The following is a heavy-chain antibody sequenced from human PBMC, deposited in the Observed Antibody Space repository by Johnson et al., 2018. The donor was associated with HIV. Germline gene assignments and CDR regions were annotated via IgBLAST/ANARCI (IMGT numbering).Heavy chain of an antibody. CDR3: ARSCRDGYTCNAFDI. V-gene: IGHV3-66*01. D-gene: IGHD5-24*01. J-gene: IGHJ3*02. CDR2: VFSCDNT. CDR1: GFRFSSYW. Sequence: VQLVESGGGLVKPGGSLRLSCEASGFRFSSYWMHWVRQAPGKGLVWVSIVFSCDNTYYADSVKGRFTISRDNSKNTLYLQMNSLRAEDTAVYYCARSCRDGYTCNAFDIWGQGTMVTVSS.